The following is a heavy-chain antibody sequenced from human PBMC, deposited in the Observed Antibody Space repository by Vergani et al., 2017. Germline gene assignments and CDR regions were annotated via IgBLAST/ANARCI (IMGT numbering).Heavy chain of an antibody. CDR2: ISSNGGST. D-gene: IGHD3-16*02. Sequence: EVQLEESGGGLVQPGGSLRLSCSASGFTFSSYAMHWVRQAPGKGLEYVSAISSNGGSTYYADSVKGRFTISRDNSKNTLYLQMSSLRAEGTAVYYCVKSIWGSYRYSGFSYWGQGTLVTVSS. CDR1: GFTFSSYA. J-gene: IGHJ4*02. CDR3: VKSIWGSYRYSGFSY. V-gene: IGHV3-64D*06.